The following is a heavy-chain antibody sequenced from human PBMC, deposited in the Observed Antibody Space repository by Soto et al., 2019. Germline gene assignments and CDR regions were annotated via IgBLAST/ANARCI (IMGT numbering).Heavy chain of an antibody. CDR1: GFTFSSYW. D-gene: IGHD3-10*01. CDR2: INSDGSST. V-gene: IGHV3-74*01. CDR3: ARRRWFGEYHFDY. J-gene: IGHJ4*02. Sequence: PGGSLRLSCAASGFTFSSYWMHWVRQAPGKGLVWVSRINSDGSSTSYADSVKGRFTSSRDNAKNTLYLQMNSLRAEDTAVYYCARRRWFGEYHFDYWGQGTLVTVSS.